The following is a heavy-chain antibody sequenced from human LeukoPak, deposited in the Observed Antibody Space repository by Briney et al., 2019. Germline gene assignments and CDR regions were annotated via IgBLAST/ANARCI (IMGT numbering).Heavy chain of an antibody. D-gene: IGHD5-12*01. CDR2: ISGSGDST. V-gene: IGHV3-23*01. CDR3: AKDSPVATI. CDR1: GFTFNTYA. Sequence: GGSLRLSCAASGFTFNTYAMHWVRQAPGKGLEWVSSISGSGDSTYYAKSVKGRFTISRDNSKNTLYLQMNSLRAEDTAVYYCAKDSPVATIWGQGTMVTVS. J-gene: IGHJ3*02.